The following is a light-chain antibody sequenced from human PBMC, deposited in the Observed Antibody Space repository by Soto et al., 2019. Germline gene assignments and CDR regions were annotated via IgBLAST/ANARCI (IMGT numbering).Light chain of an antibody. CDR1: QSVSSSY. Sequence: EIVLTRSPGTLSLSPGERATLYCRASQSVSSSYLAWYQQKPGQAPRLLIYDASNRATGIPARFSGSGAGTDFTLTISSLQPEDFATYYCQHFRSFPITFGQGTRLEIK. CDR3: QHFRSFPIT. CDR2: DAS. V-gene: IGKV3-20*01. J-gene: IGKJ5*01.